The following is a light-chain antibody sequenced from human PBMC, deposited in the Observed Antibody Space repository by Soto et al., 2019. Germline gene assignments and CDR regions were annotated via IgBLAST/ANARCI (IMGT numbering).Light chain of an antibody. CDR1: QSVGTW. CDR2: DAS. Sequence: DIQMTQSPSTLSSSLGGRFTITFRASQSVGTWVAWYQQKPGKAPRLLIFDASTLESGVPSRFSGSGSGTEFTLTISSLQPDDFATYYCQQYNSYSPWTFGQGTKVDIK. V-gene: IGKV1-5*01. CDR3: QQYNSYSPWT. J-gene: IGKJ1*01.